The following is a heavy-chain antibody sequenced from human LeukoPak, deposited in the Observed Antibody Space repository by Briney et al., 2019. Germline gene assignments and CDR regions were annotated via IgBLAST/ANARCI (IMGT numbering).Heavy chain of an antibody. D-gene: IGHD6-13*01. CDR2: ISSNSRTT. CDR1: GFAFSSYS. Sequence: PGGSLRLSCAASGFAFSSYSMDWVRQAPGKGLELVSYISSNSRTTYYADSVKGRFTISRDNAKNSLYLQMNSLRVEDTAVYYCARDISGSWSLDYWGQGTLVTVSS. CDR3: ARDISGSWSLDY. V-gene: IGHV3-48*01. J-gene: IGHJ4*02.